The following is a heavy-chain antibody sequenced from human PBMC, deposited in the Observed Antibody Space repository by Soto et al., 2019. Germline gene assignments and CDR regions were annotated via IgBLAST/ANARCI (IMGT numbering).Heavy chain of an antibody. Sequence: TLSLTCAVSGGSISSGGYYWSWIRQHPGKGLEWIGYIYYSGSTYYNPSLKSRVTISVDTSKNQFSLKLSSVTAADTAVYYCARDFGPPPHDILTGDAFDIWGQGTMVTVSS. CDR1: GGSISSGGYY. D-gene: IGHD3-9*01. V-gene: IGHV4-31*11. CDR3: ARDFGPPPHDILTGDAFDI. J-gene: IGHJ3*02. CDR2: IYYSGST.